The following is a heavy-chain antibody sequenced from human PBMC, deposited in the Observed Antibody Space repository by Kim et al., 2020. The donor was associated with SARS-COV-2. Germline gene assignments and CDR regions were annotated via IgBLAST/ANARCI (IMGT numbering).Heavy chain of an antibody. Sequence: LKSRVTISVDTSKNQFSLKLSSGTAADAAVYYCARASHPVWFGELGWFDPWGQGTLVTVSS. CDR3: ARASHPVWFGELGWFDP. D-gene: IGHD3-10*01. J-gene: IGHJ5*02. V-gene: IGHV4-59*01.